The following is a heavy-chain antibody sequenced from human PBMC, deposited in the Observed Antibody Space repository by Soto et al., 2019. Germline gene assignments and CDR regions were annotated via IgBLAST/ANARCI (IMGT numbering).Heavy chain of an antibody. CDR3: ARRGSGVTRGLHY. D-gene: IGHD2-15*01. CDR2: INTDGSST. CDR1: GFTFSSYW. V-gene: IGHV3-74*01. Sequence: EVQLVESGGGLVQPGGSLRLSYAASGFTFSSYWMHWVRQAPGKGLVWISRINTDGSSTSYVDSVQGRFTISRDNGKNTLFLQMNSLRGEDTAVYYCARRGSGVTRGLHYWGQGTLVTVSS. J-gene: IGHJ4*02.